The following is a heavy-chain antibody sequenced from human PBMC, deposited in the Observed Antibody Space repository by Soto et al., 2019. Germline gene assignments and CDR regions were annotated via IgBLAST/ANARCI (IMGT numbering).Heavy chain of an antibody. V-gene: IGHV3-9*01. CDR3: AKDSTYYYYCGMDV. Sequence: EVQLVESGGGLVQPGRSLRLSCAASGFTFDDYAMHWVRQAPGKGLEWVSGISWNSGSIGYADSVKGRFTISRDNAKNSLYLQMNSLRAEDTALYYCAKDSTYYYYCGMDVWGQGTTVTVSS. CDR2: ISWNSGSI. J-gene: IGHJ6*02. CDR1: GFTFDDYA.